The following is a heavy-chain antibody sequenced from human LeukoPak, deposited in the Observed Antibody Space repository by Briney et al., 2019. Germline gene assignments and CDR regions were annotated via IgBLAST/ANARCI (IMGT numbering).Heavy chain of an antibody. D-gene: IGHD3-16*01. CDR1: GFAVSNIH. V-gene: IGHV3-66*01. J-gene: IGHJ6*02. CDR2: IFGGDST. Sequence: GGSLRLSCAASGFAVSNIHMNWVRQAPGKGLEWVSVIFGGDSTYYADSVKGRFTISRGNSKNTVYLQMNSLRADDTAVYHCARGLGAYTTSWYHFYGMDFWGLGTTVTVS. CDR3: ARGLGAYTTSWYHFYGMDF.